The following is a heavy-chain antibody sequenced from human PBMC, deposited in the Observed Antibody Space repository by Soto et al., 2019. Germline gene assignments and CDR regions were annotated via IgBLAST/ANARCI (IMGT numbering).Heavy chain of an antibody. CDR2: IYYSGST. CDR3: ARGDTAMVLSY. D-gene: IGHD5-18*01. V-gene: IGHV4-59*01. CDR1: GGSISSYY. J-gene: IGHJ4*02. Sequence: QVQLQESGPGLVKPSETLSLTCTVSGGSISSYYWSWIRQPPGKGLEWIGYIYYSGSTNYSPSLKSRVTISVDTSKNQFSLKLSSVTAADTAVYYCARGDTAMVLSYWGQGTLVTVSS.